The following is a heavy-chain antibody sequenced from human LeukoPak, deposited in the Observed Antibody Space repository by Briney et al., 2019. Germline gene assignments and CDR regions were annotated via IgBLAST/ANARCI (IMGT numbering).Heavy chain of an antibody. V-gene: IGHV3-30*18. CDR1: GFTFSSYG. D-gene: IGHD6-19*01. CDR2: ISYDGSNK. Sequence: GGSLRLSCAASGFTFSSYGMHWVRQAPGKGLEWVAVISYDGSNKYYADSVKGRFTISRDNSKNTLYLQMNSLRAEDTAVYYCAKGQGNGWYSPAYFDYWGQGALVTVSS. CDR3: AKGQGNGWYSPAYFDY. J-gene: IGHJ4*02.